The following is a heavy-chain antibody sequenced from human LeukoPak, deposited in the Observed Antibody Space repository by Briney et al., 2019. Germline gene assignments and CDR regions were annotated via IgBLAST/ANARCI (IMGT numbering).Heavy chain of an antibody. J-gene: IGHJ4*02. V-gene: IGHV4-39*07. CDR3: ARERVGVIAIFDY. CDR1: GGSISSSSYY. Sequence: SETLSLTCTVSGGSISSSSYYWGWIRQPPGKGLEWIGSIYYSGSTYYNPSLKSRVTISVDTSKNQFSLKLSSVTAADTAVYYCARERVGVIAIFDYWGQGTLVTISS. CDR2: IYYSGST. D-gene: IGHD2-15*01.